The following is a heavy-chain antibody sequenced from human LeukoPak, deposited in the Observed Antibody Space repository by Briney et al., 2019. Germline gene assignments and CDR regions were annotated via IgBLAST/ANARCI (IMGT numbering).Heavy chain of an antibody. Sequence: GGSLRLSCAASGFTVSTNFMTWVRQAPGKGLEWVSTIYSGGTTYYADSVMGRFTISRHNSRNTLYLQMNSLRAEDTAVYYCARVDTVMAYYFDLWGQGTLVTVSS. D-gene: IGHD5-18*01. CDR2: IYSGGTT. J-gene: IGHJ4*02. CDR1: GFTVSTNF. V-gene: IGHV3-53*04. CDR3: ARVDTVMAYYFDL.